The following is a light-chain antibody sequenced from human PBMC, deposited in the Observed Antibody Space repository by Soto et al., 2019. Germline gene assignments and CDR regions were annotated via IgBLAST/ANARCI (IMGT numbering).Light chain of an antibody. Sequence: PGERATLSCWASESVGDYLAWYQQKPGQAPRLLIYGATKRTSGTPDRFSGTGSETAFTLAISRLEPGDFAVYYCQQYVTSPAITFDQGTRLDIK. V-gene: IGKV3-20*01. CDR1: ESVGDY. CDR2: GAT. CDR3: QQYVTSPAIT. J-gene: IGKJ5*01.